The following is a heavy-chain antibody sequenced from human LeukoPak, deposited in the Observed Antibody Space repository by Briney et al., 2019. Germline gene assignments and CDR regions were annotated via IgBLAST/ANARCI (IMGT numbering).Heavy chain of an antibody. D-gene: IGHD3-10*01. Sequence: PSETLSLTCTVSGYSISSGYYWGWIRQPPGKGLEWIGSIFYSGTTYYNPSLKSRVTISVDTSKNQFSLNLSSVTAADTAVYFCARHSGVRGALNFDFWGQGTLVTVSS. CDR1: GYSISSGYY. CDR2: IFYSGTT. V-gene: IGHV4-38-2*02. CDR3: ARHSGVRGALNFDF. J-gene: IGHJ4*02.